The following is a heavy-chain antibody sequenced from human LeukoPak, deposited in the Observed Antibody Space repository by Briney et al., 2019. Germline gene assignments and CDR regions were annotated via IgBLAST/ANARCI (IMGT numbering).Heavy chain of an antibody. CDR3: ARGFVVTAIGRPHFWFDP. Sequence: SETLSLTCTVSGGSISSGSYYWSWIRQPAGKGLEWIGRIYTSGSTNYNPSLKSRVTISVDTSKNQFSLKLSSVTAADTAVYYCARGFVVTAIGRPHFWFDPWGQGTLVTVSS. CDR2: IYTSGST. CDR1: GGSISSGSYY. V-gene: IGHV4-61*02. J-gene: IGHJ5*02. D-gene: IGHD2-21*02.